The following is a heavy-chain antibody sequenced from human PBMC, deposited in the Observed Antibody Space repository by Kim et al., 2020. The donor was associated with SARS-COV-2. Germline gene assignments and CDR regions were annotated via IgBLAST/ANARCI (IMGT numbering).Heavy chain of an antibody. Sequence: GGSLRLSCAASGFTFDDYAMHWVRQAPGKGLEWVSGISWNSGSIGYADSVKGRFTISRDNAKNSLYLQMNSLRAEDTALYYCAKAIDSSSWYRVDYWGQGTLVTVSS. CDR2: ISWNSGSI. J-gene: IGHJ4*02. V-gene: IGHV3-9*01. CDR3: AKAIDSSSWYRVDY. CDR1: GFTFDDYA. D-gene: IGHD6-13*01.